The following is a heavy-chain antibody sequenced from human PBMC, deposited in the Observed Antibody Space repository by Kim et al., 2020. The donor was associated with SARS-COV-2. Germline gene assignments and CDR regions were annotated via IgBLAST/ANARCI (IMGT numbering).Heavy chain of an antibody. V-gene: IGHV3-9*01. CDR2: ISWNSGTR. D-gene: IGHD3-10*01. J-gene: IGHJ4*02. CDR3: VKGGSSYYPSRNFFDGFYFDS. Sequence: GGSLRLSCEASGFSFDGYAMDWVRQAPGKGLEWVSGISWNSGTRAYADSVKGRFTISRDNAKNSLYLQMNTLRPEDTALYYCVKGGSSYYPSRNFFDGFYFDSWGQGTLVTVSS. CDR1: GFSFDGYA.